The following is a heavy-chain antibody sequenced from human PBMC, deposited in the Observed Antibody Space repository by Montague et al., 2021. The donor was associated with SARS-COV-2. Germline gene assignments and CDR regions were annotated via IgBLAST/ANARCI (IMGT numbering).Heavy chain of an antibody. CDR1: RLPFNGYA. CDR2: ISHDESNH. D-gene: IGHD1-26*01. V-gene: IGHV3-30*04. J-gene: IGHJ4*01. CDR3: AREGYRSGSFYIDY. Sequence: SLRLSCAASRLPFNGYAMHWVRQAPGKGLEWLTFISHDESNHRYADSVKGRLTISRDNSKNTLYLQMDSLRPEDTAVYYCAREGYRSGSFYIDYWGQGTLVTVS.